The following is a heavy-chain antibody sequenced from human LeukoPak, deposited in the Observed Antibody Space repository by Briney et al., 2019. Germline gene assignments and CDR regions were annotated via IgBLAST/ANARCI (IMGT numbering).Heavy chain of an antibody. V-gene: IGHV3-15*01. J-gene: IGHJ3*02. CDR3: TTDLSSRNVEMSFIRENAFDI. CDR2: IKSKAGDETT. Sequence: PGGSLRLSCAATGFTVSSSSNYMSWVRQAPGKGLEWIGLIKSKAGDETTEYIAPVRGRFTISRDDSKKTLYLQMSSLKTEDTAVYYCTTDLSSRNVEMSFIRENAFDIWGQGTMVTVSS. D-gene: IGHD5-24*01. CDR1: GFTVSSSSNY.